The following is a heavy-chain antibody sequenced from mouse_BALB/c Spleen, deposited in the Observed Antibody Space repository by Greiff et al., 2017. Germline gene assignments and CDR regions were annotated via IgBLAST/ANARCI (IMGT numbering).Heavy chain of an antibody. CDR2: IYPGDGDT. J-gene: IGHJ4*01. V-gene: IGHV1-87*01. CDR3: ASRGGYAMDY. Sequence: QVQLQQSGAELARPGASVKLSCKASGYTFTSYWMQWVKQRPGQGLEWIGAIYPGDGDTRYTQKFKGKATLTADKSSSTAYMQLSSLASEDSAVYYCASRGGYAMDYWGQGTSVTVSS. CDR1: GYTFTSYW.